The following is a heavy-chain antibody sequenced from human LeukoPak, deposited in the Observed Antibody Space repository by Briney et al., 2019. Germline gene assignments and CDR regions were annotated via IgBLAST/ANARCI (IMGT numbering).Heavy chain of an antibody. CDR3: ARDLSGTYHIDY. Sequence: ASVKVSCKASRYTFTVSYMQWVRQAPGQGLEWMGWMKTNSDGTRYTQKFQGRVTMTRDTTINTAYMELSRPRSDDTSVYYCARDLSGTYHIDYWGQGTLVTVSS. J-gene: IGHJ4*02. CDR2: MKTNSDGT. D-gene: IGHD3-10*01. CDR1: RYTFTVSY. V-gene: IGHV1-2*02.